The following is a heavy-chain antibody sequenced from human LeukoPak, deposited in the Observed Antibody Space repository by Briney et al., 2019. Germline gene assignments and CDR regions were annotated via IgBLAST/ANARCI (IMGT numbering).Heavy chain of an antibody. CDR1: GFAFSDYS. Sequence: GGSLRLSCAASGFAFSDYSMNWVRQAPGKGPEWVANTRGSGSGMGSGNYYAGSVKGRFTISRDNAKNSLYLHMNSLRAEDTAFYYCARDDNWGFDYWGQGALVTVSS. V-gene: IGHV3-21*05. D-gene: IGHD7-27*01. CDR2: TRGSGSGM. J-gene: IGHJ4*02. CDR3: ARDDNWGFDY.